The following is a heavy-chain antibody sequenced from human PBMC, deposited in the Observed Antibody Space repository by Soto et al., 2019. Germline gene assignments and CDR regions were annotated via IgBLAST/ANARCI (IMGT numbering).Heavy chain of an antibody. V-gene: IGHV3-23*01. CDR3: AKSRVTIFGVVMVFDY. J-gene: IGHJ4*02. Sequence: PGGSLRLSCAASGFTFSSYAMSWVRQAPGKGLEWVSAISGSGGSTYYADSVKGRFTISRDNSKNTLCLQMNSLRAEDTAVYYCAKSRVTIFGVVMVFDYWGQGTLVTVSS. CDR2: ISGSGGST. CDR1: GFTFSSYA. D-gene: IGHD3-3*01.